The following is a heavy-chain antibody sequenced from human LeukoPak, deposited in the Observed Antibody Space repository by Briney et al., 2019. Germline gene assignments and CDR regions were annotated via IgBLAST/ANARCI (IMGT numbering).Heavy chain of an antibody. CDR2: IGYEGVHK. CDR3: AKDLHGGYSSDY. D-gene: IGHD4-23*01. J-gene: IGHJ4*02. V-gene: IGHV3-30*02. Sequence: PGGSLRLSCAASGFTFNNFGMRWVRQAPGKGLGWVSFIGYEGVHKYYADSVKGRFTISKDNSKATLYLQMNSLRPEDTAVYYCAKDLHGGYSSDYWGQGTLVTVFS. CDR1: GFTFNNFG.